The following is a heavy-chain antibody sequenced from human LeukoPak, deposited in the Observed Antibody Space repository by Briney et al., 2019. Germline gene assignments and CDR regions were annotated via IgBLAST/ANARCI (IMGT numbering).Heavy chain of an antibody. D-gene: IGHD2-15*01. CDR2: ITSDGRGT. J-gene: IGHJ5*02. CDR1: GFTFSDYW. V-gene: IGHV3-74*01. Sequence: GGSLRLSCAASGFTFSDYWMRWVRQAPGKGLVWVSRITSDGRGTIYAYSVHRRFTISRDNAKNTLHLQMNSLRAEDTAVYYCARGRYCSGRTCSTTWFDPWGQGTLVTVSS. CDR3: ARGRYCSGRTCSTTWFDP.